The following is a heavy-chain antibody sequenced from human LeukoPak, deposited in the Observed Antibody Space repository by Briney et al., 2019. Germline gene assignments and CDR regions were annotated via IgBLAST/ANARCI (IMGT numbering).Heavy chain of an antibody. Sequence: GGSLRLSCAASGFIFDDYGMSWVRQAPGKGLDWVSAISGSGGSTYYADSVKGRFTISRDNSKNTLYLQMNSLRAEDTAVYYCAKGLFEWLLYQGPLGYWGQGTLVTVSS. D-gene: IGHD3-9*01. CDR2: ISGSGGST. V-gene: IGHV3-23*01. CDR1: GFIFDDYG. J-gene: IGHJ4*02. CDR3: AKGLFEWLLYQGPLGY.